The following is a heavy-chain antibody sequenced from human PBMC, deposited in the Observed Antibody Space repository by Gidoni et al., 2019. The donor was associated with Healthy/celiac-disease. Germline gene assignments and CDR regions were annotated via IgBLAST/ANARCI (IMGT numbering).Heavy chain of an antibody. Sequence: EVQLVESGGGLVKPGGSLRLSCAASGFTFSNAWMSWVRQAPGKGLEWVGRIKSKTDGGTTDYAAPVKGRFTISRDDSKNTLYLQMNSLKTEDTAVYYCTTDGGGWHYFDSYWGQGTLVTVSS. CDR2: IKSKTDGGTT. CDR3: TTDGGGWHYFDSY. D-gene: IGHD6-19*01. CDR1: GFTFSNAW. J-gene: IGHJ4*02. V-gene: IGHV3-15*01.